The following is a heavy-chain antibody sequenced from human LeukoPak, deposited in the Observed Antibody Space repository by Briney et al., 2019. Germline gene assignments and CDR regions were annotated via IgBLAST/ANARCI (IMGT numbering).Heavy chain of an antibody. CDR2: ISYDGSNK. D-gene: IGHD3-10*01. J-gene: IGHJ4*02. Sequence: GGSLRLSCAASGSTFSTYWMTWVRQAPGKGLEWVAVISYDGSNKYYADSVKGRFTISRDNSKNTLYLQMNSLRAEDTAVYYCTSSAIRGLLVPLGYWGQGTLVTVSS. V-gene: IGHV3-30-3*01. CDR3: TSSAIRGLLVPLGY. CDR1: GSTFSTYW.